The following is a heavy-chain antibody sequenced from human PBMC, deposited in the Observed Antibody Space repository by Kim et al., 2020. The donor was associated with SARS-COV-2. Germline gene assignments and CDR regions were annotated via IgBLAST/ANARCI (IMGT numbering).Heavy chain of an antibody. CDR2: IYYSGST. J-gene: IGHJ6*02. V-gene: IGHV4-59*01. Sequence: SETLSLTCTVSGGSISSYYWSWIRQPPGKGLEWIGYIYYSGSTNYNPSLKSRVTISVDTSKNQFSLKLSSVTAADTAVYYCARDQGYGGNPPYYYYGMDVWGQGTTVTVSS. D-gene: IGHD2-15*01. CDR3: ARDQGYGGNPPYYYYGMDV. CDR1: GGSISSYY.